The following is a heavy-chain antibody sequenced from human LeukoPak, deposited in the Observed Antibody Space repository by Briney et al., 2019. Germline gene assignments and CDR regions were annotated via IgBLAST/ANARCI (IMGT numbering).Heavy chain of an antibody. CDR3: ATPYPREYCSSTTCYFNY. D-gene: IGHD2-2*01. CDR1: GYSFTNYW. V-gene: IGHV5-51*01. CDR2: IYPGDSDT. J-gene: IGHJ4*02. Sequence: GESLQISCEGSGYSFTNYWIGWVRQMPGKGLEWMGIIYPGDSDTRYSPSFQGQVTISADKSISTTYLQWSSLKASDTAMYYCATPYPREYCSSTTCYFNYWGQGTLVTVSS.